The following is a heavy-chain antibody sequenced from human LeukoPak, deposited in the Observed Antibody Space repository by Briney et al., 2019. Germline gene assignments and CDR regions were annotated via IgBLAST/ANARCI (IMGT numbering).Heavy chain of an antibody. D-gene: IGHD3-22*01. Sequence: GGSLRLSCAASAFTFSSYNMNWVRQAPGKGLEWVACISTSNSDIYYADPVKGRFTISRDNAKNSLYLQMNSLRAEDTAVYYCAMSSARSANFYMDVWGQGTLVIVSS. CDR1: AFTFSSYN. J-gene: IGHJ4*02. CDR3: AMSSARSANFYMDV. CDR2: ISTSNSDI. V-gene: IGHV3-21*01.